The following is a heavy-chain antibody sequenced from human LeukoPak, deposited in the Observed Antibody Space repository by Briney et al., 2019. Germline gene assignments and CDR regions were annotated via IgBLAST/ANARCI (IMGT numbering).Heavy chain of an antibody. CDR3: ARGCPYYYDSSGYYYVDY. J-gene: IGHJ4*02. D-gene: IGHD3-22*01. CDR2: ISYDGSNK. CDR1: GFTFSSYA. Sequence: GRSLRLSCAASGFTFSSYAMHWVRQAPGKGLEWVAVISYDGSNKYYADSVKGRFTISRDNSKNTLYLQMNSLRAEDTAVHYCARGCPYYYDSSGYYYVDYWGQGTLVTVSS. V-gene: IGHV3-30-3*01.